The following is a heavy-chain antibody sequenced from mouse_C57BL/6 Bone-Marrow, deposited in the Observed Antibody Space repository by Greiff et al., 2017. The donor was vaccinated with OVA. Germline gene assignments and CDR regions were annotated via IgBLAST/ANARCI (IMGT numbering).Heavy chain of an antibody. J-gene: IGHJ3*01. CDR3: ARRGNWDGVSLAY. V-gene: IGHV1-81*01. CDR2: IYPRSGNT. CDR1: GYTFTSYG. D-gene: IGHD4-1*01. Sequence: VKLQESGAELARPGASVKLSCKASGYTFTSYGISWVKQRPGQGLEWIGEIYPRSGNTYYNEKFKGKATLTADKSSSPAYMELRSLTSEDSAVYFCARRGNWDGVSLAYWGQGTLVTVSA.